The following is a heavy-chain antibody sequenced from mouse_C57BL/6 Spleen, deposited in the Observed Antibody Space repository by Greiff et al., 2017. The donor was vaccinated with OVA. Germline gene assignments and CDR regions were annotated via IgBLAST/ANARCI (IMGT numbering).Heavy chain of an antibody. CDR3: ARSGGSSYEGYFDV. V-gene: IGHV1-76*01. CDR1: GYTFTDYY. D-gene: IGHD1-1*01. J-gene: IGHJ1*03. Sequence: QVQLQQSGAELVRPGASVKLSCKASGYTFTDYYINWVKQRPAQGLEWIARIYPGSGNTYYNEKFKGKATLTAEKSSSTAYMQLSSLTSEDSAVYFCARSGGSSYEGYFDVWGTGTTVTVSS. CDR2: IYPGSGNT.